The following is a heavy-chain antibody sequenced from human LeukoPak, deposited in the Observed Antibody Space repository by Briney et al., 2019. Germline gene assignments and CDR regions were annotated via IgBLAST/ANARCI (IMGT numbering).Heavy chain of an antibody. J-gene: IGHJ4*02. CDR2: IYYSGIS. D-gene: IGHD6-19*01. CDR3: ARRTYSIGWYFFDF. V-gene: IGHV4-39*01. Sequence: SETLSLTCTVSGGSINSSSYYWGWIRQPPGKGLEWIGNIYYSGISYYTSSLKSRVTISVDTSKNQSSLILSSVTAADAAVYYCARRTYSIGWYFFDFWGQGTLVTVSS. CDR1: GGSINSSSYY.